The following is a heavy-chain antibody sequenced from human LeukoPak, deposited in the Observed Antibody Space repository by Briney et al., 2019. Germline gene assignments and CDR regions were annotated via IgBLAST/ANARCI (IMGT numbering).Heavy chain of an antibody. J-gene: IGHJ4*02. Sequence: PGGSLRLSCAASGFTFSSYAMSWVRQAPGKGLEWVSAISGSGGSTSYADSVKGRLTISSDNSKNTLYLQMNSLRAEDTAVYYCAKDFQPNSIAVANFDYWGQGTLVTVSS. CDR3: AKDFQPNSIAVANFDY. CDR1: GFTFSSYA. D-gene: IGHD6-19*01. V-gene: IGHV3-23*01. CDR2: ISGSGGST.